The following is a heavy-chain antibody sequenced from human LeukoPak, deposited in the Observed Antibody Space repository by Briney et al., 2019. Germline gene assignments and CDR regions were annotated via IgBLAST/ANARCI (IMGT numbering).Heavy chain of an antibody. D-gene: IGHD3-22*01. CDR1: GYTFTEYY. Sequence: ASVKVSCKASGYTFTEYYMHWVRQAPGQGLEWMGWINPNSGGTNYAQKFQGRVTMTRDTSISTAYMELSRLRSDDTAVYYCARDLDDSSGYTDYWGHRTLVTVSS. CDR3: ARDLDDSSGYTDY. J-gene: IGHJ4*01. CDR2: INPNSGGT. V-gene: IGHV1-2*02.